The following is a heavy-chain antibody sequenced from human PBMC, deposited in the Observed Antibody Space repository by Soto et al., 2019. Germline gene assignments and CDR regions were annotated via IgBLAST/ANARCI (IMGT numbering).Heavy chain of an antibody. CDR1: GGTFSSYA. CDR3: ARDTTVNDAFDI. CDR2: IIPIFGTA. J-gene: IGHJ3*02. Sequence: SVKVSCKASGGTFSSYAISWVRQAPGQGLEWMGGIIPIFGTANYAQKFQGRVTITADESTSTAYMELSSLRSEDTAVYYCARDTTVNDAFDIWGQGTMVTVSS. D-gene: IGHD4-4*01. V-gene: IGHV1-69*13.